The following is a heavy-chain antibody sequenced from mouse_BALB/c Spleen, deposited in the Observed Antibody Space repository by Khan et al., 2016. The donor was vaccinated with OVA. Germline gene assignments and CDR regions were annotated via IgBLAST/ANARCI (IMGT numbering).Heavy chain of an antibody. CDR3: ARRLINLDY. CDR2: INPSNGRT. Sequence: QVQLQQPGAELVNPGASVNLSCKASGYTLTSYWMHWVKQRPGQGLEWIGEINPSNGRTNYHEKFKSKATLTVDQSSSTAYMQRSSPTTEDSAVYYCARRLINLDYWGQGTTLTVSS. D-gene: IGHD1-3*01. J-gene: IGHJ2*01. CDR1: GYTLTSYW. V-gene: IGHV1S81*02.